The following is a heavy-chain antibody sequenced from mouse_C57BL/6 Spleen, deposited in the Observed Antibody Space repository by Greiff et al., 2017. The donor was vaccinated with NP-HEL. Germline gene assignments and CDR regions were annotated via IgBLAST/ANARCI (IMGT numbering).Heavy chain of an antibody. V-gene: IGHV5-17*01. D-gene: IGHD1-1*01. Sequence: EVKLVESGGGLVKPGGSLKLSCAASGFTFSDYGMHWVRQAPEKGLEWVAYISSGSSTIYYADTVKGRFTISRDNAKNTLFLQMTGLRSEDTAMYYCAMRAYYYGSSDYWGQGTTLTVSS. CDR3: AMRAYYYGSSDY. J-gene: IGHJ2*01. CDR2: ISSGSSTI. CDR1: GFTFSDYG.